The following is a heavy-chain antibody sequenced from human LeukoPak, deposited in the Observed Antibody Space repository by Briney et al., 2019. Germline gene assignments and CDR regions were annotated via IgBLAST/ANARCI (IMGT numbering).Heavy chain of an antibody. J-gene: IGHJ4*02. V-gene: IGHV3-11*01. CDR3: AKDFVGTGSFRGGDY. CDR2: ISRSGSTK. D-gene: IGHD1-26*01. Sequence: GGSLRLSCAASGFTFSDYNMRWIRQAPGKGLEWVSSISRSGSTKYYADSVKGRFTISRDNSKNTLYLHMNSLRADDTAVYYCAKDFVGTGSFRGGDYWGQGTLVTVSS. CDR1: GFTFSDYN.